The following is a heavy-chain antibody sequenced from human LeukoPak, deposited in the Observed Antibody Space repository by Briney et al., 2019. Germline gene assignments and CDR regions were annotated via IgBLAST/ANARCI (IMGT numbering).Heavy chain of an antibody. Sequence: GGSLRLSCAASGFTFSSYSMNWVRQAPGKGLEWVAVIWYDGSNKYYADSVKGRFTISRDNSKNTLHLQMNSLRAEDTAVYYCARERDQGYYGMDVWGQGTTVTVSS. V-gene: IGHV3-33*08. CDR2: IWYDGSNK. CDR1: GFTFSSYS. J-gene: IGHJ6*02. CDR3: ARERDQGYYGMDV.